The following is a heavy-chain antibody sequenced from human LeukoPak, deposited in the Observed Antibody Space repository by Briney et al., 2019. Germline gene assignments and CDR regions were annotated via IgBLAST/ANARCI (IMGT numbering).Heavy chain of an antibody. CDR2: INHSGST. D-gene: IGHD3-3*01. Sequence: SETLSLTCAVYGGSFSGYYWSWIRQPPGKGLEWIGEINHSGSTNYNPSLKSRVTISVDTSKNQFSLKLSSVTAADTAVYYCARGRKVLRFLEWPLPFDYWGQGTLVTVSS. CDR3: ARGRKVLRFLEWPLPFDY. CDR1: GGSFSGYY. J-gene: IGHJ4*02. V-gene: IGHV4-34*01.